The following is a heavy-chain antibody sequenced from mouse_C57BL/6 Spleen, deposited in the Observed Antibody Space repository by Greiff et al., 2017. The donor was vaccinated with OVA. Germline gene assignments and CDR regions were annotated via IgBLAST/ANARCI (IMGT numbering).Heavy chain of an antibody. CDR1: GFTFSSYG. D-gene: IGHD2-5*01. Sequence: EVNVVESGGDLVKPGGSLKLSCAASGFTFSSYGMSWVRQTPDKRLEWVATISSGGSYTYYPDSVKGRFTISRDNAKNTLYLQMSSLKSDDTAMYYCARQYSTYGYAMDYWGQGTSVTVSS. V-gene: IGHV5-6*01. J-gene: IGHJ4*01. CDR2: ISSGGSYT. CDR3: ARQYSTYGYAMDY.